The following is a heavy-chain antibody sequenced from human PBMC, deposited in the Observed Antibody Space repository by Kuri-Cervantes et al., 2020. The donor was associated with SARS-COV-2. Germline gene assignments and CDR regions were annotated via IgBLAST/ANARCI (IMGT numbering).Heavy chain of an antibody. CDR1: GYSISSGYY. V-gene: IGHV4-38-2*02. CDR3: ARDPNANHNNWFDP. J-gene: IGHJ5*02. D-gene: IGHD4/OR15-4a*01. Sequence: SQTLSLTCAVSGYSISSGYYWGWIRQPPGKGLEWIGSIYHSGSTYYNPSLKCRVTISVDTSKNRFSLKLSSVTAADTAVYYCARDPNANHNNWFDPWGQGTLVTVSS. CDR2: IYHSGST.